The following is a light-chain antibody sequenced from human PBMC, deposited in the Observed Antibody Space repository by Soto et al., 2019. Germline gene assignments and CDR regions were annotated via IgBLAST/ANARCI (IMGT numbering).Light chain of an antibody. J-gene: IGLJ2*01. CDR1: SGHSNYA. CDR3: QTWGSGIVV. CDR2: LNSDGSH. Sequence: QSVLTQSPSASASLGASVKLTCTLSSGHSNYAIAWHQQQSQKGPRHLMKLNSDGSHSKGDGIPDRFSGSSSGAERYLAIASLQSEEEADCYCQTWGSGIVVFGGGTQLTVL. V-gene: IGLV4-69*01.